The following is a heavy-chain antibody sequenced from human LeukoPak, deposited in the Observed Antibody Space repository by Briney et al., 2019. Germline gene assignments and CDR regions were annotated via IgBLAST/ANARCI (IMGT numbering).Heavy chain of an antibody. D-gene: IGHD2-8*01. CDR3: TKDSWSRNGIYDPFDI. V-gene: IGHV3-23*01. CDR2: VGGDDAT. CDR1: GFILSDYA. Sequence: GGSLRLSCAASGFILSDYAMNWVRQAPGKGLEWVSVVGGDDATYYKDSVKGRFTISRDNSKNTLSLQMNSLRLEDTAVYYCTKDSWSRNGIYDPFDIWGQGTMVTVSS. J-gene: IGHJ3*02.